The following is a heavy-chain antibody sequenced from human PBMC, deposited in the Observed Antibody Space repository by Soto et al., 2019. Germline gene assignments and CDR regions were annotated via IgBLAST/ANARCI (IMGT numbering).Heavy chain of an antibody. J-gene: IGHJ1*01. Sequence: GGSLRLSCSASGFTFSSYAMHWVRQAPGKGLEYVSAISSNGGSTYYADSVKGRFTISRDNSKNTLYLQMSSLRAEDTAVYYCVNGRYCSGGGCYSPEYFQHWGQGTLVTVSS. D-gene: IGHD2-15*01. CDR1: GFTFSSYA. V-gene: IGHV3-64D*08. CDR2: ISSNGGST. CDR3: VNGRYCSGGGCYSPEYFQH.